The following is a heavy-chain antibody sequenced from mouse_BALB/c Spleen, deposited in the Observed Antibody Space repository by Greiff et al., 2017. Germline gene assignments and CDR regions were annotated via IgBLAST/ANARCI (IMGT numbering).Heavy chain of an antibody. J-gene: IGHJ3*01. D-gene: IGHD1-1*01. CDR2: INPGSGGT. Sequence: QVQLQQSGAELVRPGTSVKVSCKASGYAFTNYLIEWVKQRPGQGLEWIGVINPGSGGTNYNEKFKGKATLTADKSSSTAYMQLSSLTSDDSAVYFCARGGILYGSSYRPFAYWGQGTLVTVSA. CDR3: ARGGILYGSSYRPFAY. CDR1: GYAFTNYL. V-gene: IGHV1-54*01.